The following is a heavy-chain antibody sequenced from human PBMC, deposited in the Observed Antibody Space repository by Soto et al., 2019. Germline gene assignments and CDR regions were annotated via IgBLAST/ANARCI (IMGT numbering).Heavy chain of an antibody. V-gene: IGHV4-59*01. D-gene: IGHD3-3*01. CDR1: GGSISSYY. CDR2: IYYSGST. CDR3: ARVISKFVRFLEWSPHWFDP. Sequence: PSETLSLTCTVSGGSISSYYWSWIRQPPGKGLEWIGYIYYSGSTNYNPSLKSRVTISVDTSKNQFSLKLSSVTAADTAVYYCARVISKFVRFLEWSPHWFDPWGQGTLVTVSS. J-gene: IGHJ5*02.